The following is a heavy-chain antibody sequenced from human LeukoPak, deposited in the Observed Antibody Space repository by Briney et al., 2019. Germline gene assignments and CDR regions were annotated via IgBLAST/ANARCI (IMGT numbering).Heavy chain of an antibody. Sequence: ASVKVSCKASGYTFTSYGISWVRQAPGQGLEWMGWISAYNGNTNYAQKLQGRVTMTTDTSTSTAYMELRSLRSDDTAVYYCARDLVGATGARYYYGMDVWGQGTTVTVSS. CDR3: ARDLVGATGARYYYGMDV. V-gene: IGHV1-18*01. D-gene: IGHD1-26*01. J-gene: IGHJ6*02. CDR1: GYTFTSYG. CDR2: ISAYNGNT.